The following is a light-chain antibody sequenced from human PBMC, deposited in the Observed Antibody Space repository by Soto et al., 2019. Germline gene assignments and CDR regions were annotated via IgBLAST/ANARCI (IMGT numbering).Light chain of an antibody. V-gene: IGLV3-1*01. J-gene: IGLJ1*01. CDR1: KLGEKY. CDR3: QAWDSSTYV. CDR2: QDN. Sequence: SYELTQPPSVSVSPGQTASITCSGDKLGEKYASWYQQKPGQSPVVVIYQDNKRPSGIPERFSGSNSGNTATLTISWTQAIDEADYYCQAWDSSTYVFGTGTKLTVL.